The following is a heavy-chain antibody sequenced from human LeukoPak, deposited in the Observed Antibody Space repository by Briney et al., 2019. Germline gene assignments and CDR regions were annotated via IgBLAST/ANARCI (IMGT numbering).Heavy chain of an antibody. CDR1: GFTFSSYA. D-gene: IGHD1-26*01. J-gene: IGHJ4*02. CDR2: IRWDGSNK. V-gene: IGHV3-30*02. CDR3: AKGAFGGGFQPGFHH. Sequence: GGSLRLSCAASGFTFSSYAMHWVRQAPGKGLEWVALIRWDGSNKYYADSVKGRFTISRDNTKNTLYLQMNSLRAADTALYYCAKGAFGGGFQPGFHHWGQGTLVTVSS.